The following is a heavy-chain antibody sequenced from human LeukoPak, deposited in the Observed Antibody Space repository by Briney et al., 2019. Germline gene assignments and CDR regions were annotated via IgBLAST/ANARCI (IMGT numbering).Heavy chain of an antibody. J-gene: IGHJ5*02. CDR1: GFGFSSYE. CDR2: INSLGTTA. V-gene: IGHV3-48*03. Sequence: GGSLRLSCVTSGFGFSSYEMNWVRQAPGKGLEWISYINSLGTTADYADSVKGRFTISRDNAKNSLYLQLSSLRAEDTAVYYCARGPAEWFDPWGQGTLVIVSS. CDR3: ARGPAEWFDP.